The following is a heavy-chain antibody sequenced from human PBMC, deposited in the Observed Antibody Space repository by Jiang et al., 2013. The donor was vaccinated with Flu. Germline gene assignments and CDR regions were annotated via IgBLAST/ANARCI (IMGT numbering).Heavy chain of an antibody. CDR2: INHSGST. V-gene: IGHV4-34*01. D-gene: IGHD2-21*02. CDR1: GGSFSGYY. CDR3: ARAPRCGGDCYSRAFNWFDP. Sequence: LLKPSETLSLTCAVYGGSFSGYYWSWIRQPPGKGLEWIGEINHSGSTNYNPSLKSRVTISVDTSKNQFSLKLSSVTAADTAVYYCARAPRCGGDCYSRAFNWFDPGAREPWSPSPQ. J-gene: IGHJ5*02.